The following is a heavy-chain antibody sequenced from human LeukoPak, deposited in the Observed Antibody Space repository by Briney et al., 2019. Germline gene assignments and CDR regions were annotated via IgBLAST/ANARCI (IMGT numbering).Heavy chain of an antibody. D-gene: IGHD3-3*01. CDR2: INPNSGGT. V-gene: IGHV1-2*02. Sequence: GASVKVSCKASGYTFTNHPMHWVRQAPGQGLEWMGWINPNSGGTNYAQKFQGRVTMTRDTSISTAYMELSRLRSDDTAVYYCARAHILRFLEWPYYYYYMDVWGKGTTVTVSS. CDR1: GYTFTNHP. J-gene: IGHJ6*03. CDR3: ARAHILRFLEWPYYYYYMDV.